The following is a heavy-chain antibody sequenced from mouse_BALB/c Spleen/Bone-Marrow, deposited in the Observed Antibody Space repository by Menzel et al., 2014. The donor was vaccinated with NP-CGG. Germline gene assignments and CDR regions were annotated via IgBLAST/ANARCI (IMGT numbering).Heavy chain of an antibody. CDR1: GFNIKDTY. CDR3: TRQGFAC. J-gene: IGHJ3*01. CDR2: IDPANGNT. Sequence: EVKLMESGAELVKPGASVKLSCTASGFNIKDTYMHWVRQRPEQGLEWIGRIDPANGNTKYDPKFQGKATFTADTSSNTAYMQLSSLTSEDSAVYYCTRQGFACWGQGTLVTVSA. V-gene: IGHV14-3*02.